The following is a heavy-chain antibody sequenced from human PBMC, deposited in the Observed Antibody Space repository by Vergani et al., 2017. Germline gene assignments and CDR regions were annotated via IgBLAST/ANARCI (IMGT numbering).Heavy chain of an antibody. J-gene: IGHJ4*02. D-gene: IGHD5-12*01. V-gene: IGHV3-7*03. CDR1: GFTFSSYW. Sequence: EVQLVESGGDLVQPGGSLRLSCAASGFTFSSYWMSWVRQAPGKGLEWVANIKQDGSEKYYVDSVKGRFTISRDNAKNSLYLQMNSPRAEDTAVYYCARDLEGWLRSFDYWGQGTLVTVSS. CDR2: IKQDGSEK. CDR3: ARDLEGWLRSFDY.